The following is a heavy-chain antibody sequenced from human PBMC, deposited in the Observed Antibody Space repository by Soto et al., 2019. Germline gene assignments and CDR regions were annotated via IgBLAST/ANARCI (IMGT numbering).Heavy chain of an antibody. CDR3: ARDLLAGPHRYYYYGMDV. CDR1: GGSISSGGYY. Sequence: PSETLSLTCTVSGGSISSGGYYWSWIRQHPGKGLEWIGYIYYSGSTYYNPSLKSRVTISVDTSKNQFSLKLSSVTAADTAVYYCARDLLAGPHRYYYYGMDVWGQGTTVTVSS. J-gene: IGHJ6*02. V-gene: IGHV4-31*03. D-gene: IGHD6-19*01. CDR2: IYYSGST.